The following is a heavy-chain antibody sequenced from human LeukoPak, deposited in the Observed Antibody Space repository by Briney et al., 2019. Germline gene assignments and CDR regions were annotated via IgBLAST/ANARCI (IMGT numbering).Heavy chain of an antibody. V-gene: IGHV6-1*01. CDR1: GDSVSSNGAA. Sequence: PSQTLSLTCAISGDSVSSNGAAWNWIRQSPSRGREWLGRTYYRSTWYNDYAVSVRGRITVNPDTSKNQFSLHLNSVTPEDTAVYYCARRLTQYDCFDPWGQGILVTVSS. CDR2: TYYRSTWYN. J-gene: IGHJ5*02. CDR3: ARRLTQYDCFDP. D-gene: IGHD2-2*01.